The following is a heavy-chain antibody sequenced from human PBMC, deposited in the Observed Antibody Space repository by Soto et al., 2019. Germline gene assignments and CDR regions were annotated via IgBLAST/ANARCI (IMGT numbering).Heavy chain of an antibody. CDR2: ISGSGGST. V-gene: IGHV3-23*01. J-gene: IGHJ4*02. CDR3: AKVRDSSGYSYYFDY. Sequence: EVQLLESGGGLVQPGGSLRLSCAASGFTFSSYAMSWVRQAPGKGLEWVSAISGSGGSTYYTDSVKGRFTISRDNSKNTLYLQMNSLRAEDTAVYYCAKVRDSSGYSYYFDYWGQGTLVTVSS. D-gene: IGHD3-22*01. CDR1: GFTFSSYA.